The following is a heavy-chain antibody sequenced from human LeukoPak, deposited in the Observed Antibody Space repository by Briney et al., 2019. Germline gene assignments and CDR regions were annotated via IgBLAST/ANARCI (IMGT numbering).Heavy chain of an antibody. Sequence: GASVKVSCKVSGYTLTELSMHWVRQAPGKGLEWMGGFDPEDGETIYAQKFQGRVTMTEDTSTDTAYMELSSLRSEVTAVYYCATRLPRYSSSWHYYYYGMDVWGQGTTVTVSS. J-gene: IGHJ6*02. CDR1: GYTLTELS. D-gene: IGHD6-13*01. CDR2: FDPEDGET. CDR3: ATRLPRYSSSWHYYYYGMDV. V-gene: IGHV1-24*01.